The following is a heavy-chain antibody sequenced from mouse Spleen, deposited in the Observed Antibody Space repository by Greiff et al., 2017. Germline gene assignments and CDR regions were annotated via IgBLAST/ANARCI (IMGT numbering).Heavy chain of an antibody. CDR3: ARNSFITTVVATGYYFDY. Sequence: EVQLQQSGPELVKPGASVKISCKASGYTFTDYYMNWVKQSHGKSLEWIGDINPNNGGTSYNQKFKGKATLTVDKSSSPAYMELRSLTSEASAVYYCARNSFITTVVATGYYFDYWGQGTTLTVSS. J-gene: IGHJ2*01. D-gene: IGHD1-1*01. V-gene: IGHV1-26*01. CDR1: GYTFTDYY. CDR2: INPNNGGT.